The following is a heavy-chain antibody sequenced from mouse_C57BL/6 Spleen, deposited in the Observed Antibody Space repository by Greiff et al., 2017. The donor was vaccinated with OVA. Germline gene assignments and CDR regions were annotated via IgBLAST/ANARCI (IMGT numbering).Heavy chain of an antibody. V-gene: IGHV1-53*01. D-gene: IGHD4-1*01. CDR1: GYTFTSYW. J-gene: IGHJ2*01. CDR3: ARSELGSFDY. CDR2: INPSNGGT. Sequence: VQLQQPGTELVKPGASGYTFTSYWMHWVKQRPGQGLEWIGNINPSNGGTNYNEKFKSKATLTVDKSSSTAYMQLSSLTSEDSAVYYCARSELGSFDYWGQGTTLTVSS.